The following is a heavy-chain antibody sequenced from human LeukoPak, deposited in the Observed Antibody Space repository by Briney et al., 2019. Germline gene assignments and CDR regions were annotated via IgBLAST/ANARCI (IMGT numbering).Heavy chain of an antibody. V-gene: IGHV1-18*04. CDR1: GYTFTSYG. J-gene: IGHJ6*04. CDR2: ISAYNGNT. D-gene: IGHD3-16*01. Sequence: GXSVKVSCKASGYTFTSYGISWVRQAPGQGLEWMGWISAYNGNTNYAQKLQGRVTMTTDTSTSTAYMELRSLRSDDTAVYYCARYVRARTYYYGMDVWGKGTTVTVSS. CDR3: ARYVRARTYYYGMDV.